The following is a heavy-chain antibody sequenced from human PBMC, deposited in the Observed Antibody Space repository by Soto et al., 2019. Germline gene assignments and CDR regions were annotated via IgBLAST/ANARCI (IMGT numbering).Heavy chain of an antibody. J-gene: IGHJ4*02. CDR1: VSAFPTYV. CDR2: ISAHKGNT. V-gene: IGHV1-18*01. Sequence: QIHLGRSGPKVRKLGPSLRFPGKGPVSAFPTYVTPWCRKAPGQGLGWMAWISAHKGNTNYAQKLQGRVTVTRDTSTSTAYMELRSLRSDDTAVYYCARGRYGDYWGQGALVTVSS. CDR3: ARGRYGDY. D-gene: IGHD1-1*01.